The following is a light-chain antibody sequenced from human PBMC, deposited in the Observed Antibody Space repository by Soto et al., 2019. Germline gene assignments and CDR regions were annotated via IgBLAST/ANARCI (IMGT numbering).Light chain of an antibody. CDR1: SSDVGAYDS. Sequence: QSVLTQPRSVSGSPGQSVTISCTGTSSDVGAYDSVSWYQQHPGKAPKLMIYDVTKRPSGVPDRFSGSKSGSTASLTISGLQAEDEADYYCCSYAGSYTFYVFGTGTKVTV. J-gene: IGLJ1*01. V-gene: IGLV2-11*01. CDR3: CSYAGSYTFYV. CDR2: DVT.